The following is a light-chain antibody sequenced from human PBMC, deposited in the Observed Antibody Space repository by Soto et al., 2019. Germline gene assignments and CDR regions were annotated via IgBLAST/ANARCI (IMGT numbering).Light chain of an antibody. CDR3: ATWDASLSAWV. CDR1: SSNIGRNF. Sequence: QSVLPQPPSASGTPGQRVTISCSGSSSNIGRNFVYWYQQLPGTAPKLLIYKNNQRPSGVPDRFSGSKSGPSASLAISGLRSEYEADYYCATWDASLSAWVFGGGTKVTVL. J-gene: IGLJ3*02. CDR2: KNN. V-gene: IGLV1-47*01.